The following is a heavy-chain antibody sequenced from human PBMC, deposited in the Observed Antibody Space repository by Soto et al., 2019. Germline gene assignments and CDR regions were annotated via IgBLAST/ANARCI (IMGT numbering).Heavy chain of an antibody. J-gene: IGHJ3*02. CDR3: TRPRYCSGGSCSDAFDI. Sequence: GGSLRLSCAASGFTFSGSAMHWVRQASGKGLEWVGRIRSKANSYATAYAASVKGRFTISRDDSKNTAYLQMNSLKTEDTAVYYCTRPRYCSGGSCSDAFDIWGQGTMVTVS. D-gene: IGHD2-15*01. V-gene: IGHV3-73*01. CDR1: GFTFSGSA. CDR2: IRSKANSYAT.